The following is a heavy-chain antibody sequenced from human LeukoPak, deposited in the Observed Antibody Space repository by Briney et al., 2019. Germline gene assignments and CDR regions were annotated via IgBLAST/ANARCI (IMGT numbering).Heavy chain of an antibody. CDR1: GGSISSYY. CDR2: IYYSGST. Sequence: ETSETLSLTCTVSGGSISSYYWSWIRQPPGKGLEWIGYIYYSGSTNYNPSLKSRVTTSVDTSKNQFSLKLSSVTAADTAVYYCARHPTSPYGRYSYYYGMDVWGQGTTVTVSS. CDR3: ARHPTSPYGRYSYYYGMDV. V-gene: IGHV4-59*08. D-gene: IGHD3-10*01. J-gene: IGHJ6*02.